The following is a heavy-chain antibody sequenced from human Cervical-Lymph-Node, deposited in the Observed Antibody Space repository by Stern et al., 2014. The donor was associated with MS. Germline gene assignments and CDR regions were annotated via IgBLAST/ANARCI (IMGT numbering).Heavy chain of an antibody. CDR3: AREARSGGSHAFDI. CDR2: ISSSSSYI. Sequence: VQLVESGGGLVKPGGSLRLSCAASGFTFSSYSMNWVRQAPGKGLEGVSSISSSSSYIYYADSVKGRFTISRDNAKNSLYLQMNSLRAEDTAVYYCAREARSGGSHAFDIWGQGTMVTVSS. J-gene: IGHJ3*02. D-gene: IGHD2-15*01. V-gene: IGHV3-21*01. CDR1: GFTFSSYS.